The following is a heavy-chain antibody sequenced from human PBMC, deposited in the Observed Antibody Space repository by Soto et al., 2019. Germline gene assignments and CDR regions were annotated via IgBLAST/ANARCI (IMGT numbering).Heavy chain of an antibody. CDR1: GYTLTELS. CDR3: ATARTTIFGVVIPYGMEV. D-gene: IGHD3-3*01. V-gene: IGHV1-24*01. CDR2: FDPEDGET. J-gene: IGHJ6*02. Sequence: ASVKVSCKVSGYTLTELSMHWVRQAPGKGLEWMGGFDPEDGETIYAQKFQGRVTMTEDTSTDTAYMELSSLRSEDTAVYYCATARTTIFGVVIPYGMEVWGQGTTVTVSS.